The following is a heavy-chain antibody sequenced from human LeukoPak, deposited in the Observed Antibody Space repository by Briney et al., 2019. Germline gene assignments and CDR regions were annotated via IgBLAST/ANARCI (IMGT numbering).Heavy chain of an antibody. CDR3: ARDTRVTH. J-gene: IGHJ4*02. CDR2: ISSSGSTI. CDR1: GGSISSSSYY. Sequence: LSLTCTVSGGSISSSSYYWGWIRQPPGKGLEWVSYISSSGSTIYYADSVKGRFTISRDNAKNSLYLQMNSLRAEDTAVYYCARDTRVTHWGQGTLVTVSS. V-gene: IGHV3-11*01.